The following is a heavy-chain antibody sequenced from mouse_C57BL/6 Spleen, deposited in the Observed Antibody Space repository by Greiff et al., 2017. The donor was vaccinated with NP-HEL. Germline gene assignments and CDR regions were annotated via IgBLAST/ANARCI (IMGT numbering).Heavy chain of an antibody. CDR3: ARPFYYGSRDYAMDY. CDR2: ISSGSSTI. Sequence: EVQGVESGGGLVKPGGSLKLSCAASGFTFSDYGMHWVRQAPEKGLEWVAYISSGSSTIYYADTVKGRFTISRANEKNTLFLQMTSLRSEDTAMYYCARPFYYGSRDYAMDYWGQGTSVTVSS. D-gene: IGHD1-1*01. V-gene: IGHV5-17*01. J-gene: IGHJ4*01. CDR1: GFTFSDYG.